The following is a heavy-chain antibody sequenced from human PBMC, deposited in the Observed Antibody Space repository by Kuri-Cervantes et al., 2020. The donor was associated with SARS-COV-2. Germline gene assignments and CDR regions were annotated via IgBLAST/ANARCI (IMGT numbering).Heavy chain of an antibody. V-gene: IGHV3-30*02. Sequence: GGSLRLSCAASGFTFSSYGMHWVRQAPGKGLEWVAFIRYDGSNKYYADSVKGRFTISRDNSKNTLYLQMNSLRAEDTAVYYCAKDLGGYYRGAFDIWGQGTMVTVSS. CDR3: AKDLGGYYRGAFDI. D-gene: IGHD1-26*01. J-gene: IGHJ3*02. CDR2: IRYDGSNK. CDR1: GFTFSSYG.